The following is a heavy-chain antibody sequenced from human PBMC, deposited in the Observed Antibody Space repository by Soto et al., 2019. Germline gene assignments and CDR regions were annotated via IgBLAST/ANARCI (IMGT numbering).Heavy chain of an antibody. CDR1: AFTFSSYA. Sequence: PGGSLRLSCAASAFTFSSYAMSWVRQAPGKGLEWVSAISGSGGSTYYADSVKGRFTISRDNSKNTLYLQMNSLRAEDTAVYYCAKDRLSDSSGSLGYYYYGMDVWGQGTTVTVSS. CDR2: ISGSGGST. CDR3: AKDRLSDSSGSLGYYYYGMDV. D-gene: IGHD3-22*01. V-gene: IGHV3-23*01. J-gene: IGHJ6*02.